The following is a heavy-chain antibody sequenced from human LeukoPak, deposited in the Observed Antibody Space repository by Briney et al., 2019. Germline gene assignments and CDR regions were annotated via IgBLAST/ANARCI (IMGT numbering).Heavy chain of an antibody. CDR3: AKDTGDYYDTSGNYYAGWFDP. D-gene: IGHD3-22*01. CDR2: IRSDGNNK. CDR1: GFSFSSFG. J-gene: IGHJ5*02. Sequence: GGSLRLSCEASGFSFSSFGLHWVRQAPGKGLEWVAFIRSDGNNKYFADSVKGRFSISRDNSKNTVYLQMNSPRPEDTAVYHCAKDTGDYYDTSGNYYAGWFDPWGQGTLVSVSA. V-gene: IGHV3-30*02.